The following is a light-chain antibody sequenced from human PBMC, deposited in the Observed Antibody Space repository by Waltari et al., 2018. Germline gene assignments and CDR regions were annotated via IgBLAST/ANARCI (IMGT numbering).Light chain of an antibody. Sequence: IALTHTLTTLSLSPGETVTLTCRASQSIGRSLAWYQQKPGQAPRLLIHGASNTASGVPARFSGSGSGTDFTLTISSLEPEDFVIYYCQQYSIVPLTFGGGTKVEIK. CDR3: QQYSIVPLT. J-gene: IGKJ4*01. V-gene: IGKV3-15*01. CDR1: QSIGRS. CDR2: GAS.